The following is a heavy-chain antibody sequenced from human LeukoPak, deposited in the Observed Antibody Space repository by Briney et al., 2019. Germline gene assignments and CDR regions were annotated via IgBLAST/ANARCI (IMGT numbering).Heavy chain of an antibody. J-gene: IGHJ4*02. Sequence: LRLSCAASGFTFCDYAMHWVRQAPGKGLECGSDISWSSCFILYADSVQGRFTISRDNAKNSLYLQMNSLRAEDRALYYCEKDEDSSGYSIDYWGQGTLVTVSS. CDR1: GFTFCDYA. CDR3: EKDEDSSGYSIDY. CDR2: ISWSSCFI. D-gene: IGHD3-22*01. V-gene: IGHV3-9*01.